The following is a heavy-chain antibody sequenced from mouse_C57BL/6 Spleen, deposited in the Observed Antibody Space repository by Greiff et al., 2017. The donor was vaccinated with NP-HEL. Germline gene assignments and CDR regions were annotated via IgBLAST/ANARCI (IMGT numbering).Heavy chain of an antibody. CDR1: GYTFTDYY. Sequence: VQLHQSGAELVRPGASVKLSCKASGYTFTDYYINWVKQRPGQGLEWIARIYPGSGNTYYNEKFKGKATLTAEKSSSTAYMQLSSLTSEDSAVYFCARSTGTGGYYFDYWGQGTTLTVSS. CDR3: ARSTGTGGYYFDY. D-gene: IGHD4-1*01. CDR2: IYPGSGNT. V-gene: IGHV1-76*01. J-gene: IGHJ2*01.